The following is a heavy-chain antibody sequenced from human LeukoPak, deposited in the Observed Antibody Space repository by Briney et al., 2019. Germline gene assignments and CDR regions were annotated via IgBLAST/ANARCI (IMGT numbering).Heavy chain of an antibody. J-gene: IGHJ5*02. V-gene: IGHV4-59*01. CDR1: GGSISGYY. CDR3: ARDNADYASGGDWFDP. D-gene: IGHD3-10*01. CDR2: IYHSGGT. Sequence: SETLSLTCTVSGGSISGYYWTWIRQPPGKGLEWIGYIYHSGGTSYNPSLKSRVTIAVDTSKNQFSLKLTSVTAADTAVYYCARDNADYASGGDWFDPWGQGTLVTVSS.